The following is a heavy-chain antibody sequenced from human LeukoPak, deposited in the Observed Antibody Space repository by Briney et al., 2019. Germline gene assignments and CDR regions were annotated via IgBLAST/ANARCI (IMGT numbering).Heavy chain of an antibody. J-gene: IGHJ4*02. CDR2: MNPNSGNT. Sequence: ASVKVSCKASGYTFTSYDINWVRQATGQGLEWMGWMNPNSGNTNYAQNLQGRVTMTTDTSTSTAYMELRSLRSDDTAVYYCARGGPAARLITFGGVTDYWGQGTLVTVSS. D-gene: IGHD3-16*01. CDR1: GYTFTSYD. CDR3: ARGGPAARLITFGGVTDY. V-gene: IGHV1-18*01.